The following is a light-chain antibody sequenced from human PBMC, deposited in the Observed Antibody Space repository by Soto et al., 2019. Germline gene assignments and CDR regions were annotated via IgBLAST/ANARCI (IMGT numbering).Light chain of an antibody. CDR2: DAS. CDR3: QQYQSYSRT. CDR1: QSINSR. Sequence: DIQMTQSPSTLSASVGDRVTITCRASQSINSRLAWYQQKPGKAPNLLIYDASSLESGVPSRFSGSGSGTEFTLTISSLKPDDFATYYCQQYQSYSRTFGQGTKVDIK. V-gene: IGKV1-5*01. J-gene: IGKJ1*01.